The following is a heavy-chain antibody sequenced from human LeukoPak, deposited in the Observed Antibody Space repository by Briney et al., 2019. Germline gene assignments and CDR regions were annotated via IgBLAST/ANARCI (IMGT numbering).Heavy chain of an antibody. V-gene: IGHV3-23*01. CDR1: GFTFSSYA. CDR3: VRGGGIHTSGWDYY. D-gene: IGHD6-19*01. Sequence: GGSLRLSCAASGFTFSSYAMSWVRQAPGKGLEWVSVINGSAYNADSVKGRFTISRDNAKNTLYLQMNSLRAEDTAVYYCVRGGGIHTSGWDYYWGHGTLVTVSS. CDR2: INGSA. J-gene: IGHJ4*01.